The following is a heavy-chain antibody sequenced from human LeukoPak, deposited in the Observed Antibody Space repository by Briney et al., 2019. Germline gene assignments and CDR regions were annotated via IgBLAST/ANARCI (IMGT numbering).Heavy chain of an antibody. Sequence: PGGSLRLSCAGSGITFSSYWMHWVRQAPGKGLVWVSRINSDGRSTNYADSVKGRFTISRDNAKNTLYLQMNSLRAEDTAVYYCARSAYPGNSVIEDWGRGTLVTASS. V-gene: IGHV3-74*01. D-gene: IGHD4-23*01. J-gene: IGHJ4*02. CDR1: GITFSSYW. CDR3: ARSAYPGNSVIED. CDR2: INSDGRST.